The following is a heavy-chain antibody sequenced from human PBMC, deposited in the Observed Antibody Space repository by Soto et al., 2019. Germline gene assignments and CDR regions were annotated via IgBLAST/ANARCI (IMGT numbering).Heavy chain of an antibody. CDR1: GYTFTSYG. CDR2: ISGYNGNI. Sequence: QVQLVQSGAEVKKPGASVKVSCMTSGYTFTSYGISWVRQAPGQGLEWMGWISGYNGNIIYAQNFQGRVTMTTDTATSRAYMELGNLRSDDRAVYYCARDVVMTTVTGGIDYWGKGTLVTVSS. D-gene: IGHD4-4*01. J-gene: IGHJ4*02. V-gene: IGHV1-18*01. CDR3: ARDVVMTTVTGGIDY.